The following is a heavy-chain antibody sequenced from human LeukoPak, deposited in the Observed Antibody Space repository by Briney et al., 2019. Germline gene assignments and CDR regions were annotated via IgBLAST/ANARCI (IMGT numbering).Heavy chain of an antibody. CDR2: IKSKANGETT. CDR1: GFTISNAW. D-gene: IGHD2-21*02. V-gene: IGHV3-15*07. Sequence: GGSLRLSCAASGFTISNAWMNWVRQAPGKGLEWVGRIKSKANGETTDYAAPVKGRFTISRDDSKDTLYLQMNSLKTEDTAMYYCTTTRDNCYLNYWGQGTLVTVTS. J-gene: IGHJ4*02. CDR3: TTTRDNCYLNY.